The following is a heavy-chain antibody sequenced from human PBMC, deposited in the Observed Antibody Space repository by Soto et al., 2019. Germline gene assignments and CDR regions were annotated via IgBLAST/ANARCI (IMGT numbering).Heavy chain of an antibody. D-gene: IGHD3-16*02. CDR2: IWYDGSNK. Sequence: GGSLRLSCAASGFTFSTYAMAWVRQAPGKGLEWVALIWYDGSNKYYADSVKGRFTISRDNSKNTLYLQMSSLRAEDTAVYYCTRDIQSRYFDYWGQGTLVTVSS. CDR3: TRDIQSRYFDY. J-gene: IGHJ4*02. CDR1: GFTFSTYA. V-gene: IGHV3-33*08.